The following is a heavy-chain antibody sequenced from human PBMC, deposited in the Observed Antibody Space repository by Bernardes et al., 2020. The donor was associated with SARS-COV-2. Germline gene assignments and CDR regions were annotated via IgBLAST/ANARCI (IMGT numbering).Heavy chain of an antibody. CDR2: ISSSSSYI. CDR3: ARVSSLYGDNPGYYYYGMDV. J-gene: IGHJ6*02. CDR1: GFTFSSYS. Sequence: GGSLRLSCAASGFTFSSYSMNWVRQAPGKGLEWVSSISSSSSYIYYADSVKGRFTISRDNAKNSLYLQMNSLRAEDTAVYYCARVSSLYGDNPGYYYYGMDVWGQGTTVTVSS. D-gene: IGHD4-17*01. V-gene: IGHV3-21*01.